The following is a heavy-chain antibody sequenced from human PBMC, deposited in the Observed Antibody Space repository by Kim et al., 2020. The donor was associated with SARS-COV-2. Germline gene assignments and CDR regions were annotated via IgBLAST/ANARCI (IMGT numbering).Heavy chain of an antibody. Sequence: KFTGRVTITADKSTSTAYMELSSLRSEDTAVYYCARAVPDMITFGGVIDYWGQGTLVTVSS. V-gene: IGHV1-69*02. CDR3: ARAVPDMITFGGVIDY. J-gene: IGHJ4*02. D-gene: IGHD3-16*01.